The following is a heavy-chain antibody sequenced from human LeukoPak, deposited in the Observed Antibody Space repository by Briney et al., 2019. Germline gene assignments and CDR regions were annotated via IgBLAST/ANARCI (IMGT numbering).Heavy chain of an antibody. CDR2: ISDYKSNT. CDR1: GNTFSKSI. J-gene: IGHJ4*02. V-gene: IGHV1-18*01. CDR3: ARDKDYSYGVFAS. D-gene: IGHD5-18*01. Sequence: GASAKVSCKASGNTFSKSIINWVRQAPGQGLEWMGWISDYKSNTKYAEKFEGRVTVTTDTATSAAYMELKSLSSDDTAMFFCARDKDYSYGVFASWGQGTLVTVSS.